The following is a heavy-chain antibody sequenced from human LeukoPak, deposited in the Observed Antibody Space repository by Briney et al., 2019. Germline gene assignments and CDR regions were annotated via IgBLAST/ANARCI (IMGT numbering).Heavy chain of an antibody. D-gene: IGHD3-3*01. CDR3: ARARGAFWSGYYTGAFDI. CDR2: ISGSGGST. CDR1: GFTFSSYA. J-gene: IGHJ3*02. Sequence: GGSLRLSCAASGFTFSSYAMSWVRQAPGKGLEWVSAISGSGGSTYYADSVKGRFTISRDNSKNTLYLQMNSLRAEDTAVYYCARARGAFWSGYYTGAFDIWGQGTMVTVSS. V-gene: IGHV3-23*01.